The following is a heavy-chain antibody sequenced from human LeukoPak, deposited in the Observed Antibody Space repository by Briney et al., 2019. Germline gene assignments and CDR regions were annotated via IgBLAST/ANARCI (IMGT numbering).Heavy chain of an antibody. CDR2: IYYSGST. V-gene: IGHV4-39*07. D-gene: IGHD5-18*01. CDR3: AKGAGGFSYYNWFDP. CDR1: GGSISSTTYY. Sequence: ASETLSLTCTVSGGSISSTTYYWDWIRQPPGKGLEWIGTIYYSGSTYYNPSLESRVTISVDTSKNQFSLKLASVTAADTAIYYCAKGAGGFSYYNWFDPWGQGTLVTVSS. J-gene: IGHJ5*02.